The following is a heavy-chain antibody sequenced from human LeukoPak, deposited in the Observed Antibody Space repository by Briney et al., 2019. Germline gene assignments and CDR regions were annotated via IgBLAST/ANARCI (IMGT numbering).Heavy chain of an antibody. CDR1: GFTVSSNY. J-gene: IGHJ3*02. CDR2: IYSGGSA. D-gene: IGHD2-2*01. Sequence: SGGSLRLSCAASGFTVSSNYMSWVRQAPGKGLEWVSVIYSGGSAYYADSVKGRFTISRDNSKNTLYLQMNSLRAEDTAVYYCARVLGPAFDIWGQGTMVTVSS. CDR3: ARVLGPAFDI. V-gene: IGHV3-53*01.